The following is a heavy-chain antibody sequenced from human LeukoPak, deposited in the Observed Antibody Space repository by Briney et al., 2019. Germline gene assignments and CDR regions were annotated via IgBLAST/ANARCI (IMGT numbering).Heavy chain of an antibody. CDR2: ISAYNGNT. J-gene: IGHJ6*02. Sequence: ASVKVSCKASGYTFTSYGISWVRQAPGQGLEWRGWISAYNGNTNYAQKFQGRVTMTTDTSTSTAYMELRSLRSDDTAVYYCARDRVVPFSDYYYGMDVWGQGTTVTVSS. CDR1: GYTFTSYG. D-gene: IGHD2-2*01. CDR3: ARDRVVPFSDYYYGMDV. V-gene: IGHV1-18*01.